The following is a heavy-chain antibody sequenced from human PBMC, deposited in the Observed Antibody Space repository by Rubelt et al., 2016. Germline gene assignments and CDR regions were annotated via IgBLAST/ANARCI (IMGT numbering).Heavy chain of an antibody. CDR3: VRDRYASASGGMDV. CDR2: ISFDGSLK. V-gene: IGHV3-30*04. Sequence: GKGLEWVAIISFDGSLKHYADYVKGRFTISRDNSKNTLYLEISRLRAEDTAVYYCVRDRYASASGGMDVWGQGTTVTVSS. D-gene: IGHD3-10*01. J-gene: IGHJ6*02.